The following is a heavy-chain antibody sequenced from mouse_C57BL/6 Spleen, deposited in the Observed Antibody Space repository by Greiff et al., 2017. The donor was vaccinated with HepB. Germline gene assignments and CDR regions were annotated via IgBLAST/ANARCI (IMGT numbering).Heavy chain of an antibody. V-gene: IGHV1-61*01. J-gene: IGHJ2*01. D-gene: IGHD2-3*01. CDR2: IYPSDSET. Sequence: QVQLQQPGAELVRPGSSVKLSCKASGYTFTSYWMDWVKQRPGQGLEWIGNIYPSDSETHYNQKFKDKATLTVDKSSSTAYMQLSSLTSEDSAVYYCARGDDGYGHWGQGTTPTVSS. CDR3: ARGDDGYGH. CDR1: GYTFTSYW.